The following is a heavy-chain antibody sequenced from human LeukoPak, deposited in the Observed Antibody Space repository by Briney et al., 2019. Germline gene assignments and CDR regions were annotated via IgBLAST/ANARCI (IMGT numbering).Heavy chain of an antibody. CDR3: ARGLMGGYPRFDY. J-gene: IGHJ4*02. Sequence: GGSLRLSCAASGFTFSSYGMHWVRQAPGKGLEWVAFMRYDGSNRNYADSVKGRFTISRDNSKNTLYLQMNSLRAEDTAVYYCARGLMGGYPRFDYWGQGTLVTVSS. V-gene: IGHV3-30*02. CDR2: MRYDGSNR. CDR1: GFTFSSYG. D-gene: IGHD3-22*01.